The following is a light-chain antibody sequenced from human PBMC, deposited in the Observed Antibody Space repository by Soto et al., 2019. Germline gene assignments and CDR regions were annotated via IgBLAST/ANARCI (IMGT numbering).Light chain of an antibody. CDR1: QSVSSSY. J-gene: IGKJ1*01. CDR3: QQYGSSPRT. CDR2: GPS. Sequence: EIVLTQSPGTLSLSPGERATLSCRASQSVSSSYLAWYQQKPGQAPRLLIYGPSSRATGIPDRFSGSGSGTDFTLTISRLEPEDLAVYYCQQYGSSPRTFGQGTKVEIK. V-gene: IGKV3-20*01.